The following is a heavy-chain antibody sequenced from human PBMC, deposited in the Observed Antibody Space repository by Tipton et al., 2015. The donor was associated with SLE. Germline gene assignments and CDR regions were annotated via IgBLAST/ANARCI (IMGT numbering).Heavy chain of an antibody. V-gene: IGHV3-9*01. CDR2: ISWNSGSI. CDR3: ARGMDTQGGDAFDI. J-gene: IGHJ3*02. Sequence: SLRLSCAASGFTFDDYAMHWVRQAPGKGLEWVSGISWNSGSIGYADSVKGRFTISRDNAKNSLYLQMNSLRAEDTAVYYCARGMDTQGGDAFDIWGQGTMVTVSS. CDR1: GFTFDDYA. D-gene: IGHD5-18*01.